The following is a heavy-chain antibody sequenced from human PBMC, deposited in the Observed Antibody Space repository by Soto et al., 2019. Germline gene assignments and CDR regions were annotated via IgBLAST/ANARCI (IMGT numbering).Heavy chain of an antibody. V-gene: IGHV4-30-4*01. CDR2: FHSSGAT. CDR3: ASIWFGDFDY. Sequence: QVQLQESGPGLVKPSQTLSLTCTVSGASISSADYYWGWIRQPPGKGLGWIGYFHSSGATYKDPSLKRRVTISVDTSKNQISLKLDSVTAADTAIYYCASIWFGDFDYWGHGTLVTISS. CDR1: GASISSADYY. J-gene: IGHJ4*01. D-gene: IGHD3-10*01.